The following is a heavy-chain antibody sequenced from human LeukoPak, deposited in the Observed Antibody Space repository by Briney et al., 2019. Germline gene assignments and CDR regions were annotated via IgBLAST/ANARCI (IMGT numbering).Heavy chain of an antibody. CDR3: ASTRRAAVAGRFDS. V-gene: IGHV4-4*09. D-gene: IGHD6-19*01. CDR2: IYHSGNT. J-gene: IGHJ4*02. Sequence: SETLSLTCNVSGAAMSSNYWSWIRQPPGKGLEWIGYIYHSGNTNYSPSLESRVTMSVDESKNQFSLRVHFVSAADTAVYYCASTRRAAVAGRFDSWGQGTLVTVSS. CDR1: GAAMSSNY.